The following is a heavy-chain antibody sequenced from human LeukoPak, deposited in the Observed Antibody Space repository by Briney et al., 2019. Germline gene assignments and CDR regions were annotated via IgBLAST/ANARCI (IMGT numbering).Heavy chain of an antibody. CDR1: GGSISSSNW. Sequence: SETLSLTCAVSGGSISSSNWWSWVRQPPGKGLEWIGESYHSGSTNYNPSLKSRVTISVDKSKNQFSLKLSSVTAADTAVYYCATQPHTYDILTGTMGRFDYWGQGTLVTVSS. J-gene: IGHJ4*02. CDR3: ATQPHTYDILTGTMGRFDY. CDR2: SYHSGST. D-gene: IGHD3-9*01. V-gene: IGHV4-4*02.